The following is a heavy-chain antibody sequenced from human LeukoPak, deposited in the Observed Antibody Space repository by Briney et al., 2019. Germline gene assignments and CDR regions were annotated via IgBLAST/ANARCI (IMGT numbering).Heavy chain of an antibody. CDR3: ARGVYGSSDYFDY. Sequence: GGSLRLSCAVSGFTFSNYGMHWVSQAPGKGLEWVAVIWYDGSNKYYADSVKGRFTISRDNSKNTLILQMNSLRAEDTAVYYCARGVYGSSDYFDYSGQGTLVTVSS. V-gene: IGHV3-33*01. D-gene: IGHD3-22*01. CDR1: GFTFSNYG. J-gene: IGHJ4*02. CDR2: IWYDGSNK.